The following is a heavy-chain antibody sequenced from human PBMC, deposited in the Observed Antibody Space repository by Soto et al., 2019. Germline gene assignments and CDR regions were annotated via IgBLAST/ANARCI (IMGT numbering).Heavy chain of an antibody. Sequence: QVQLQESGPGLVKPSQTLSLTCTVSGGSISSGGYYWSWIRQHPGKGREWIGYIYYTGNTYNNPSLNSRVTISVDTSKNQFSLKLSSVTAADTAVYYCARDGQWLKRGFDSWGQGTLVTVSS. V-gene: IGHV4-31*03. CDR3: ARDGQWLKRGFDS. D-gene: IGHD3-22*01. CDR2: IYYTGNT. CDR1: GGSISSGGYY. J-gene: IGHJ4*02.